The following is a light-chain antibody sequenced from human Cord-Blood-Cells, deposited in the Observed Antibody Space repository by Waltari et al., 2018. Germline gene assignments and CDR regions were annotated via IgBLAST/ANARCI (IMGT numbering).Light chain of an antibody. V-gene: IGLV3-19*01. J-gene: IGLJ2*01. Sequence: SSELTQDHAVSVALGQTVKITCQGDRLRSYYASGYKQKPGHDPVLVIYGKNNRPSGIPDRFSGSSSGNTASLTIAGAQAEDEAEYYGNSRDSSGNVVFGVWTKLTVL. CDR2: GKN. CDR3: NSRDSSGNVV. CDR1: RLRSYY.